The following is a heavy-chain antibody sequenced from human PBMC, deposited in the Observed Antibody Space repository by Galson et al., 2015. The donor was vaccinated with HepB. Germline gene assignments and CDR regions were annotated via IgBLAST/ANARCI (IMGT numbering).Heavy chain of an antibody. CDR2: ISAYNGNT. D-gene: IGHD3-22*01. J-gene: IGHJ4*02. CDR1: GYTLTELS. Sequence: SVKVSCKVSGYTLTELSMHWVRQAPGQGLEWMGWISAYNGNTNYAQNLQGRVTMTTDTSTSTAYMELRSLRSDDAALYYCARDSSGYYSDYWGQGTLVTVSS. V-gene: IGHV1-18*01. CDR3: ARDSSGYYSDY.